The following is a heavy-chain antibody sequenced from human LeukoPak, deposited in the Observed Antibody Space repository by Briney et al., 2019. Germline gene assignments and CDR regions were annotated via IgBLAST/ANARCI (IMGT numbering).Heavy chain of an antibody. V-gene: IGHV3-23*01. D-gene: IGHD6-13*01. CDR1: GFTLSSYA. CDR3: ARAGPSSSWHQFDY. Sequence: GGSLRLSCAASGFTLSSYAMSWVRQAPGKGLEWVSAISVSGNTYHADSVKGRFTISRDSSKNTLYLQMNRLRAEDTAVYYCARAGPSSSWHQFDYWGQGTLVTVSS. J-gene: IGHJ4*02. CDR2: ISVSGNT.